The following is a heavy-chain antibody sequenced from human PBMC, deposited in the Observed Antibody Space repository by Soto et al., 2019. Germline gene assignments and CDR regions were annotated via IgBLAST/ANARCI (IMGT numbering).Heavy chain of an antibody. CDR2: IHHSGST. D-gene: IGHD3-3*01. CDR1: GGSFDGYY. Sequence: SETLSLTCALYGGSFDGYYWSWIRQSPGKGLEWIGEIHHSGSTKYNPSLKSRVSPSVDTSTKQFSLKMTSMTAADRGVYYCARGVDSWSGYLFWGQGTPVTVSS. J-gene: IGHJ4*02. V-gene: IGHV4-34*01. CDR3: ARGVDSWSGYLF.